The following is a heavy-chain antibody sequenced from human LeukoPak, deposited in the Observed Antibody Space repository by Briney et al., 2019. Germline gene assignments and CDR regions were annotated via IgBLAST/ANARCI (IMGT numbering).Heavy chain of an antibody. CDR3: VTFSEDRNDGDY. V-gene: IGHV1-18*01. D-gene: IGHD1-1*01. J-gene: IGHJ4*02. CDR2: ISAYNGNT. Sequence: ASVKVSCKSSGYTFTSYGISRVRQAPGQGLEWMGWISAYNGNTNCAQKLQGRVTMTTDTSTSTAYMELRSLRSDDTAVYYCVTFSEDRNDGDYWGQGTLVTVSS. CDR1: GYTFTSYG.